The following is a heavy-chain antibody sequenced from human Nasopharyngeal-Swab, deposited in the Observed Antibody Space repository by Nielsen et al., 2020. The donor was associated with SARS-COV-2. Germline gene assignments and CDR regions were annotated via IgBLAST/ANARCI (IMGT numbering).Heavy chain of an antibody. V-gene: IGHV4-34*01. CDR3: ARERVYYDILTGYHYYYYGMDV. CDR1: GGSFSGYY. D-gene: IGHD3-9*01. CDR2: INHSGST. J-gene: IGHJ6*02. Sequence: SETLSLTCAVYGGSFSGYYWSWIRQPPGKGLEWIGEINHSGSTNYNPSLKSRVTISVDTSKNQFSLKLSSVTAADTAVYYCARERVYYDILTGYHYYYYGMDVWGQGTTVTVSS.